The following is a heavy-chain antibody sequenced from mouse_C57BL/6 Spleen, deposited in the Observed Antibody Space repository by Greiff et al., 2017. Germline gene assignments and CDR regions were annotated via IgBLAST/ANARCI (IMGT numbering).Heavy chain of an antibody. J-gene: IGHJ3*01. CDR1: GYSITSGYY. CDR2: ISYDGSN. V-gene: IGHV3-6*01. CDR3: ARGNGYYEAY. D-gene: IGHD2-3*01. Sequence: ESGPGLVKPSQSLSLTCSVTGYSITSGYYWNWIRQFPGNKLEWMGYISYDGSNNYNPSLKNRISITRDTSKNQFFLKLNSVTTEDTATYYCARGNGYYEAYWGQGTLVTVSA.